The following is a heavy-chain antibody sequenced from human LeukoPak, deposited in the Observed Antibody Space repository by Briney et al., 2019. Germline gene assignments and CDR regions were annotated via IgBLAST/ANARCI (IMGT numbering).Heavy chain of an antibody. Sequence: PSETLSLTCTVSGGSISSHYWSWIRQPPGKGLEWIGYIYYSGSTNYNPSLKSRVTISVDTSKNQFSLKLSSVTAADTVVYYCARGRGGDYCSGGSCYPNFDYWGQGTLVTVSS. D-gene: IGHD2-15*01. CDR3: ARGRGGDYCSGGSCYPNFDY. CDR1: GGSISSHY. CDR2: IYYSGST. J-gene: IGHJ4*02. V-gene: IGHV4-59*11.